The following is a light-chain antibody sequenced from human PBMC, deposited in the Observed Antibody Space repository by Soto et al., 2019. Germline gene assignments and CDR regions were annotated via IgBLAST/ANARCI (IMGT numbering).Light chain of an antibody. Sequence: EIVLTQSPGTLSLSPGERATLSCRASQSVRSSFLAWYQQKPGQAPSLLIYGASTRATGIPARFSGSGSGTEFTLTINSLQSEDFAVYYCQQYSNWPLTFGGGTKVDLK. CDR3: QQYSNWPLT. CDR2: GAS. J-gene: IGKJ4*01. CDR1: QSVRSSF. V-gene: IGKV3-15*01.